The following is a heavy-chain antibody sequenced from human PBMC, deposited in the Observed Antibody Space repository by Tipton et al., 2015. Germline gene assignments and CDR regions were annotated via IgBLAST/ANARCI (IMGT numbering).Heavy chain of an antibody. V-gene: IGHV4-4*02. CDR1: GDSIGSDYW. J-gene: IGHJ4*02. CDR3: ARYTAYGSGIYTYYFDY. CDR2: IFHTGNT. D-gene: IGHD3-10*01. Sequence: TLSLTCTISGDSIGSDYWWSWVRQPPGKGLEWIGEIFHTGNTNYNPSLMSRLTISVDKSKNQFSLKLSSVTAADTAVYYCARYTAYGSGIYTYYFDYWGQGTLVTVSS.